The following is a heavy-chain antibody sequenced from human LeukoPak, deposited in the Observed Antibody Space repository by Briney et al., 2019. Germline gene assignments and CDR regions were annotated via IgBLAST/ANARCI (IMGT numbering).Heavy chain of an antibody. D-gene: IGHD2-2*01. CDR1: GGSISSYY. CDR2: IYYSGST. CDR3: ARDVVGYCSSTSCLSWFDP. V-gene: IGHV4-59*01. Sequence: PSETLSLTCTVSGGSISSYYWSWIRQPPGKGLEWIGYIYYSGSTNYNPSLKSRVAISVDTSKNQFSLKLSSVTAADTAVYYCARDVVGYCSSTSCLSWFDPWGQGTLVTVSS. J-gene: IGHJ5*02.